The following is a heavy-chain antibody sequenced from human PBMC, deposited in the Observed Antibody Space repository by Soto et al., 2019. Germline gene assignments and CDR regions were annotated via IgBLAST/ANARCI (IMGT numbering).Heavy chain of an antibody. CDR2: ISGSGGST. Sequence: GVLRLSCAASGFTFSSYAMSWVRQAPGKGLEWVSAISGSGGSTYYADSVKGRFTISRDNSKNTLYLQMNSLRAEDTAVYYCAREGLVDNWNYAPFYYYYGMDVWGQGTTVTVSS. CDR3: AREGLVDNWNYAPFYYYYGMDV. J-gene: IGHJ6*02. CDR1: GFTFSSYA. V-gene: IGHV3-23*01. D-gene: IGHD1-7*01.